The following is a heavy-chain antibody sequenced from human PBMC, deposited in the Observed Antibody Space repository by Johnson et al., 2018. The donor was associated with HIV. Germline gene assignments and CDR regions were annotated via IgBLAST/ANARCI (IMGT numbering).Heavy chain of an antibody. CDR3: ARERIYGDDAFDI. CDR1: GFTVSSNY. D-gene: IGHD4-17*01. Sequence: VQLVESGGGLVQPGGSLRLSCAASGFTVSSNYMSWVRQAPGKGLEWVSVIFSGGSTHYADSVKGRFTISRDKSKNTLYLQMNSLRAEDTAVYYCARERIYGDDAFDIWGQGTVVTVSS. V-gene: IGHV3-66*01. J-gene: IGHJ3*02. CDR2: IFSGGST.